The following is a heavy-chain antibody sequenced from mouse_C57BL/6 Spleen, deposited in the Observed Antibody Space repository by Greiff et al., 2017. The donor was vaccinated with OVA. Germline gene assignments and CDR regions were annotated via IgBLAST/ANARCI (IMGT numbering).Heavy chain of an antibody. V-gene: IGHV1-80*01. D-gene: IGHD1-1*01. J-gene: IGHJ1*03. CDR1: GYAFSSYW. CDR3: ARCFYEGGYFDV. CDR2: IYPGDGDT. Sequence: VQLQQSGAELVKPGASVKISCKASGYAFSSYWMNWVKQRPGKGLEWIGQIYPGDGDTNYNGKFKGKATLTADKSSSTAYMQLSSLTSEDSAVYFCARCFYEGGYFDVWGTGTTVTVSS.